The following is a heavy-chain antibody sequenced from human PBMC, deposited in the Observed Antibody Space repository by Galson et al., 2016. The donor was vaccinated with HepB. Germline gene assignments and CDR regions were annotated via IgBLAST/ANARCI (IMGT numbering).Heavy chain of an antibody. CDR1: GFTVISNY. CDR2: VYSGGST. J-gene: IGHJ6*02. CDR3: ARDAGYYGMDV. V-gene: IGHV3-53*01. Sequence: SLRLSCAASGFTVISNYMTWVRQAPGKGLEWVSVVYSGGSTYYADSVKGRFTSSRDNSKNTLYLKMNSLRAEDTAIYYCARDAGYYGMDVWGQGTTVTVSS.